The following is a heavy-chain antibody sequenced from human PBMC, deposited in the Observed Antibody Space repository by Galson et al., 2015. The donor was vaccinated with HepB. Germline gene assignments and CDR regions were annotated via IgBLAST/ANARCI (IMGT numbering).Heavy chain of an antibody. CDR1: GYSFSSYW. J-gene: IGHJ6*03. Sequence: QSGAEVKKPGGSLQISCKASGYSFSSYWIAWVRQMPGKGLEYMGIIYPGDSDTRYSPSFEGQITISADKPINTAYLQWSSLKASDTAMYYCARLHYDFWSGSGGREKYYYYYHYMDVWGKGTTVTVSS. CDR3: ARLHYDFWSGSGGREKYYYYYHYMDV. V-gene: IGHV5-51*01. CDR2: IYPGDSDT. D-gene: IGHD3-3*01.